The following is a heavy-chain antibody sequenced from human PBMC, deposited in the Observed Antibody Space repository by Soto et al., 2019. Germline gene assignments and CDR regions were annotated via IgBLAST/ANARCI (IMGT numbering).Heavy chain of an antibody. CDR2: IYYSGST. Sequence: QLQLQESGPGLVKPSETLSLTCTVSGGSISSSSYYWGWIRQPPGKGLEWIGSIYYSGSTYYNPSLKSRVTISVDTSKNQFSLKLSSVTAADTAVYYCARQGYYDFWSGTNIPTNWFDPWGQGTLVTVSS. CDR1: GGSISSSSYY. D-gene: IGHD3-3*01. V-gene: IGHV4-39*01. J-gene: IGHJ5*02. CDR3: ARQGYYDFWSGTNIPTNWFDP.